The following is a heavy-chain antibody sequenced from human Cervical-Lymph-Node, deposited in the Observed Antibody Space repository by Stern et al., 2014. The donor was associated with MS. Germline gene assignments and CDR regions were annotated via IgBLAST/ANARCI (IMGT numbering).Heavy chain of an antibody. J-gene: IGHJ4*02. D-gene: IGHD4-23*01. CDR2: IISSGVIT. Sequence: EVQLVEYGGDLVQPGGSLRLSCAASEFTFSDYSMTWVRQAPQKGLEWVSTIISSGVITYYADSVKGRFTISRDNSKSTLTLHMNSLRAEDTAIYFCAKVAYSGNALDYWGQGTLVTVSS. CDR1: EFTFSDYS. CDR3: AKVAYSGNALDY. V-gene: IGHV3-23*04.